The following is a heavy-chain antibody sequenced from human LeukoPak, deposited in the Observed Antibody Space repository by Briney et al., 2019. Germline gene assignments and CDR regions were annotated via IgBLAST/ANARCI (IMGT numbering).Heavy chain of an antibody. CDR3: ATIKRGSIFGYFDF. CDR1: GGSSSSHY. Sequence: SETLSLTCTVSGGSSSSHYWSWIRQPPGKGLEWIGYMFDTGRTKDNPSLKSRVTLSADTSKNQFSLRLSSVTAADTAVYYCATIKRGSIFGYFDFWGQGILVTVS. J-gene: IGHJ4*01. V-gene: IGHV4-59*11. CDR2: MFDTGRT. D-gene: IGHD5-18*01.